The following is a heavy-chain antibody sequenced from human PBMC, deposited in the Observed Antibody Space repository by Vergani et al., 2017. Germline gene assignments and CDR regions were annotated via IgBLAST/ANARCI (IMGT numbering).Heavy chain of an antibody. Sequence: QVHLVESGGGVVQPGRSLRLSCVVSGFTSSYYGMHWVRQAPGKGLEWVAVISYDGTQKYYADSVKGRFTISRDNSKITLYLQMNSLRTEDTAVYYCATKSCGTPGCQIGYFREGGQGTLVTVSS. J-gene: IGHJ1*01. CDR2: ISYDGTQK. D-gene: IGHD1-1*01. CDR3: ATKSCGTPGCQIGYFRE. CDR1: GFTSSYYG. V-gene: IGHV3-30*03.